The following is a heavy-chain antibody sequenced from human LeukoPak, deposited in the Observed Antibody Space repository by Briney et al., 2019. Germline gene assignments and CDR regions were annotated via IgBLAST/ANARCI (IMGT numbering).Heavy chain of an antibody. Sequence: GGSLRLSCAASGFTFSSYAMNWVRQAPGKGLEWVSAIGGSGSGTYLADSVKGRFTISRDNSKNTLYLGMNSLRAEDTAVYYCAKAHYYDNVGYYLPNYFDYWGQGALVTVSS. CDR2: IGGSGSGT. D-gene: IGHD3-22*01. CDR1: GFTFSSYA. CDR3: AKAHYYDNVGYYLPNYFDY. J-gene: IGHJ4*02. V-gene: IGHV3-23*01.